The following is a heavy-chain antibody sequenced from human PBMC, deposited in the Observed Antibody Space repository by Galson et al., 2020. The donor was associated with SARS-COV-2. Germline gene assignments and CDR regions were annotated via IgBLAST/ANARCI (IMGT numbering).Heavy chain of an antibody. D-gene: IGHD3-22*01. J-gene: IGHJ3*02. V-gene: IGHV1-24*01. CDR3: ATWGVVVITIALVI. CDR2: FDPQDGET. CDR1: GHTLTELS. Sequence: ASVKVSCKLSGHTLTELSMHWVRQAPGKGLEWLGSFDPQDGETIYAQKFQGRVTMTEDTSTETAYLELSSLRSDDTAVYYCATWGVVVITIALVIWGQGKMSPSLQ.